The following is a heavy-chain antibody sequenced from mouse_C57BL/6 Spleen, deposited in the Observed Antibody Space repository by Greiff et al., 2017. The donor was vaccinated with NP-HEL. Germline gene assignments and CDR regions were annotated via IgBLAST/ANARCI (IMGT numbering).Heavy chain of an antibody. D-gene: IGHD4-1*01. J-gene: IGHJ1*03. CDR1: GFTFSDYG. V-gene: IGHV5-17*01. CDR3: ARGNWDWYLDV. CDR2: ISSGSSTI. Sequence: EVQLVESGGGLVKPGGSLKLSCAASGFTFSDYGMHWVRQAPEKGLEWVAYISSGSSTIYYADTVKGRFTISRDNAKNTLFLQMTSLRSEDTAMYYCARGNWDWYLDVWGTGTTVTVSS.